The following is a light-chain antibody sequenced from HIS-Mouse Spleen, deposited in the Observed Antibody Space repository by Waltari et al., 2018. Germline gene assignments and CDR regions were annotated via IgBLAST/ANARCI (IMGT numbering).Light chain of an antibody. V-gene: IGLV2-14*01. CDR3: SSYTSSSTYV. CDR1: SSDVGCYNY. Sequence: QSALTQPASVSGSPGQSITISCTATSSDVGCYNYVSRYQQHPGKAPKLMIYEVSNRPSGVSNRFSGSKSGNTASLTISGLQAEDEADYYCSSYTSSSTYVFGTGTKVTVL. CDR2: EVS. J-gene: IGLJ1*01.